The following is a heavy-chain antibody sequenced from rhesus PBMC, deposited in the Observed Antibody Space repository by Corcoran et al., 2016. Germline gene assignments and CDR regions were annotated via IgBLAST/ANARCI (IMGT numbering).Heavy chain of an antibody. CDR3: AGVFGLVSPLAFDY. D-gene: IGHD3-3*01. V-gene: IGHV4-127*01. J-gene: IGHJ4*01. Sequence: QLQLQESGPGLVQPSETLSLTCAVAGYSFNSGYGWIWIRHPPGKGLELIGYIACTGRTTYNPAPQSRVTISRDPTKDQFSLGLNAVTAADTAVYYCAGVFGLVSPLAFDYWGQGVLVTGSS. CDR2: IACTGRT. CDR1: GYSFNSGYG.